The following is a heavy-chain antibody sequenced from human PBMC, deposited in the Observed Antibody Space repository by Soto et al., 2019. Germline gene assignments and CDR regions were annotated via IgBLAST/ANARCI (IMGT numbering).Heavy chain of an antibody. CDR2: IYPGDSDT. CDR1: GYSFTSYW. CDR3: ARDSYSSNWYENAFDI. D-gene: IGHD6-13*01. J-gene: IGHJ3*02. Sequence: GESLKISCKGSGYSFTSYWISWVRQMPGKGLEWMGIIYPGDSDTRYSPSFKDQVTISADKSISTAYLQWSSLRASDTAMYYCARDSYSSNWYENAFDIWGQGTMVTVSS. V-gene: IGHV5-51*01.